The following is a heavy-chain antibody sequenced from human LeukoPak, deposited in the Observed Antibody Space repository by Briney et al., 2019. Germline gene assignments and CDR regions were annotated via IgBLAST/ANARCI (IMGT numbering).Heavy chain of an antibody. Sequence: GESLKISCKGSGYSFTSYWIAWVRQMPGKGLEWMGIIYPGDSDTRYSPSFQGQVTISADKSISTAYLQWSGLKASDTAMYYCARRAHYYDSLGFSGDWYFDLWGRGTLVTVSS. CDR2: IYPGDSDT. CDR1: GYSFTSYW. V-gene: IGHV5-51*01. CDR3: ARRAHYYDSLGFSGDWYFDL. J-gene: IGHJ2*01. D-gene: IGHD3-22*01.